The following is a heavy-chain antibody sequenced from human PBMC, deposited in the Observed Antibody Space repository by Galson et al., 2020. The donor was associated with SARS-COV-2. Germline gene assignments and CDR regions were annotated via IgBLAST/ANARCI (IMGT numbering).Heavy chain of an antibody. Sequence: DSGPTLVKPTQPLTLTCTFSGFSLSTSGMCVSWIRQHPGKALEWLARIDWHDDKYYSTSLKTRLTISKATSKNQVVLTMTNMDPVDTATYYCGRSAGYSSSGFLGGGMDVWGQGTTVTVSS. V-gene: IGHV2-70*11. CDR1: GFSLSTSGMC. D-gene: IGHD6-13*01. J-gene: IGHJ6*02. CDR3: GRSAGYSSSGFLGGGMDV. CDR2: IDWHDDK.